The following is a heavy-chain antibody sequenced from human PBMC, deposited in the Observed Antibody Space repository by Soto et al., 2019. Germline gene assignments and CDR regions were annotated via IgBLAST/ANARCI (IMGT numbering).Heavy chain of an antibody. D-gene: IGHD5-18*01. V-gene: IGHV3-74*01. CDR1: GFTFSSDW. CDR2: ITSDGRSA. J-gene: IGHJ4*02. Sequence: EVQLVESGGGLVQPGGSLRLSCAASGFTFSSDWMHWVRQVPVKGLVWVSRITSDGRSANFADSGEGRFTISRDNAKNTLYLQMNSLRVEDTSMYYCTRTSRCIQALDYWGKGTLVAVAS. CDR3: TRTSRCIQALDY.